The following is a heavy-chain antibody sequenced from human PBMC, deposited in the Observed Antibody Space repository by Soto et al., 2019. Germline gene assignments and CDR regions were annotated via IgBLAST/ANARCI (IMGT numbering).Heavy chain of an antibody. D-gene: IGHD6-19*01. V-gene: IGHV1-8*01. CDR2: MNPNSGHT. J-gene: IGHJ3*02. Sequence: QVQLVQSGAEVKKPGASVKVSCKASGYTFTSYDINWVRQATGQGLEWMGWMNPNSGHTGYAQKFQGRGTMTRNNSISTAYMELSSLRSEDTAVYYCARARSSGRYRGRDAFDIWGQGTMVTVSS. CDR3: ARARSSGRYRGRDAFDI. CDR1: GYTFTSYD.